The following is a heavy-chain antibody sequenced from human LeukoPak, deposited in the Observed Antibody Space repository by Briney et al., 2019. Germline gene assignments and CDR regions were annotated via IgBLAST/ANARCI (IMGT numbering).Heavy chain of an antibody. CDR1: GFTISDSY. V-gene: IGHV3-11*01. Sequence: GGSLRLSCAASGFTISDSYMSWIRQVPGKGLEWISYISSSGGTIYYADSVKGRFTISRDNAKNSLYLQMNSPRAEDTAVYYCAKEGGDWGEGYFDYWGQGTLVTVSS. CDR2: ISSSGGTI. J-gene: IGHJ4*02. D-gene: IGHD7-27*01. CDR3: AKEGGDWGEGYFDY.